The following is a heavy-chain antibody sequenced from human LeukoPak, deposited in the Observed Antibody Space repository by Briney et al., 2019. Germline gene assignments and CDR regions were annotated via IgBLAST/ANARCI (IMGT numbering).Heavy chain of an antibody. V-gene: IGHV3-33*01. CDR2: IWYDGSNK. CDR3: ARDRRYSYGNYCGMDV. Sequence: GGSVRLSCAASGFTFSSYGMHWVRQAPGKGLEWVAVIWYDGSNKYYADSVKGRFTISRDNSKNTLYLQMNSLRAEDTAVYYCARDRRYSYGNYCGMDVWGQGTTVTVCS. D-gene: IGHD5-18*01. CDR1: GFTFSSYG. J-gene: IGHJ6*02.